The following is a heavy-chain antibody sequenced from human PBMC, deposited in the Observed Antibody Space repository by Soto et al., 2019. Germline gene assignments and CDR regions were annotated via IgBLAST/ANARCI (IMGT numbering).Heavy chain of an antibody. Sequence: QVQLVQSGGEVKKPGASVKVSCKASGYTFLNYGISWVRQAPGQGLEWMGWISAYSGNTDYALKRQGRLTMTRDTSTNTAYMELRGLRSDDTAVYSCARGQYYFDSWGQGTLVIVSP. CDR2: ISAYSGNT. CDR1: GYTFLNYG. D-gene: IGHD4-4*01. CDR3: ARGQYYFDS. J-gene: IGHJ4*02. V-gene: IGHV1-18*01.